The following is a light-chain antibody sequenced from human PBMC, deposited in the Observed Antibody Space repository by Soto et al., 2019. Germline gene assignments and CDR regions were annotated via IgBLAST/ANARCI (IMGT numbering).Light chain of an antibody. Sequence: QSALTQPASVSGSPGQSITISCTGTSSDVGSYNLVSWYQQHPGKAPKLMIYEGSKRPSGVSNRFSGSKSGNTASLTISGLQAEDEADYYCISCARTSTSAFHVF. CDR2: EGS. V-gene: IGLV2-23*01. J-gene: IGLJ1*01. CDR1: SSDVGSYNL. CDR3: ISCARTSTSAFHV.